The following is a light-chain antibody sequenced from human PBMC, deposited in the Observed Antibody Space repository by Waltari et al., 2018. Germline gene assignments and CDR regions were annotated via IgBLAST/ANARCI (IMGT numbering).Light chain of an antibody. J-gene: IGKJ1*01. CDR3: QHYYNYPKT. V-gene: IGKV1-8*01. Sequence: AIRMTQSPFSFFASIGDRVTITCRASPDISIYLAWYQQKPGKAPKLLIYAASTLQSGVPSRFSGSGSGTDFNLTISCLQSEDFATYSCQHYYNYPKTFGQGTQVEIK. CDR1: PDISIY. CDR2: AAS.